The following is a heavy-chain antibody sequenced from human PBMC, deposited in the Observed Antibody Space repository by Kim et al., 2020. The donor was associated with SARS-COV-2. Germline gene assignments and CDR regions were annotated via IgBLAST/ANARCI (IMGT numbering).Heavy chain of an antibody. CDR1: GYSFTSYW. J-gene: IGHJ4*02. CDR3: ARHRIAVAGTQPRAYYFDY. Sequence: GESLQISCKGSGYSFTSYWIGWVRQMPGKGLEWMGIIYPGDSDTRYSPSFQGQVTISADKSISTAYLQWSSLKASDTAMYYCARHRIAVAGTQPRAYYFDYWGQGTLVTVSS. V-gene: IGHV5-51*01. CDR2: IYPGDSDT. D-gene: IGHD6-19*01.